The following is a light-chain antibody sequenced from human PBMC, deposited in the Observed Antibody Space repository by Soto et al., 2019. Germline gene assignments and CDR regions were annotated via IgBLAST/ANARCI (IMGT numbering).Light chain of an antibody. CDR3: SSYTSSSTPYV. CDR1: RSDFGGYNY. Sequence: QSALTQPASVSGSPGQPITISCTGTRSDFGGYNYVSWYQQHPGKAPKLMIYDVSNRPSGVSNRFSGSKSGNTASLTISGLQAEDEADYYCSSYTSSSTPYVFGTGTKVTVL. V-gene: IGLV2-14*01. J-gene: IGLJ1*01. CDR2: DVS.